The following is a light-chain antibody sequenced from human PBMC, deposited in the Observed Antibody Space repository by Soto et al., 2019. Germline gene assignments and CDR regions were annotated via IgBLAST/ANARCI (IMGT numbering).Light chain of an antibody. CDR1: QSLLIRMGKTY. J-gene: IGKJ5*01. Sequence: DIVLTQSPLSLPVTPGGPAPIPCSSSQSLLIRMGKTYLAWYLQRTGQSPILLINLGVNRATGVPDRFSGSGSGTDFTLKIDRVEAEDLGVYYCMQALETPTFGQGTRLEI. CDR3: MQALETPT. V-gene: IGKV2-28*01. CDR2: LGV.